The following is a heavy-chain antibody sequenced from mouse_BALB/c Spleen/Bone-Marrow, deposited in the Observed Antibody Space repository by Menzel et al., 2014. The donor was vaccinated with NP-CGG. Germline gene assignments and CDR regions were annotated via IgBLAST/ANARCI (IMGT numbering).Heavy chain of an antibody. V-gene: IGHV1-19*01. D-gene: IGHD1-1*01. CDR3: ARWNYYGPTY. CDR1: GYTFTVYY. J-gene: IGHJ3*01. Sequence: EVQLQESGPELVKPGASVKMSCEASGYTFTVYYMDWVKQSPGENFEWIGRVNPYNGGTNYNQKFKDKATLTVDKSSSTAYMELNTLTSEDSAVYYCARWNYYGPTYWGQGTLVTVSA. CDR2: VNPYNGGT.